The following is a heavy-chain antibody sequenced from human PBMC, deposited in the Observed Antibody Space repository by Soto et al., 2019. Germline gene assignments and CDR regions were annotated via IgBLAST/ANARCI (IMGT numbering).Heavy chain of an antibody. CDR2: LSPSYPYT. J-gene: IGHJ4*02. V-gene: IGHV3-21*04. D-gene: IGHD7-27*01. CDR1: GFDFSTFG. Sequence: GGSLRLSCAASGFDFSTFGMNWVRQAPGKGLEWVSFLSPSYPYTSYADLVKGRFTISGDNAKNSVSLQMNSLGADDTAVYYCVRELGLAYWGQGALVTVS. CDR3: VRELGLAY.